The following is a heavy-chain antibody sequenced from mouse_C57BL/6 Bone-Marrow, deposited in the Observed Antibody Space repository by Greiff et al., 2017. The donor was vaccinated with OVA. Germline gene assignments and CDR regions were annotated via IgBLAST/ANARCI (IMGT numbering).Heavy chain of an antibody. CDR3: ASPAYYSNYDYAMDY. J-gene: IGHJ4*01. CDR2: INPNNGGT. CDR1: GYTFTDYN. Sequence: VQLQQSGPELVKPGASVKMSCKASGYTFTDYNMHWVKQSHGKSLEWIGYINPNNGGTSYNQKFKGKATLTVNKSSSTAYMELRSLTSEDSAVYYCASPAYYSNYDYAMDYWGQGTSVTVAS. V-gene: IGHV1-22*01. D-gene: IGHD2-5*01.